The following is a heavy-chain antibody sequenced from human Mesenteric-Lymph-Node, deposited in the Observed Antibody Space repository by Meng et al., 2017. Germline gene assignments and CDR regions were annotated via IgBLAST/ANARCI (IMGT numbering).Heavy chain of an antibody. CDR1: GYTFTGYY. J-gene: IGHJ6*02. Sequence: ASVKVSCKASGYTFTGYYMHWVRQAPGQGLEWMGWINPNSGGTNYAQMFQGRATLTTDASTSTTYMELRTLTSDDTAVYYCARAERRDGYMGNYYYYYELDVWGQGTKVTVSS. V-gene: IGHV1-2*02. CDR3: ARAERRDGYMGNYYYYYELDV. D-gene: IGHD5-24*01. CDR2: INPNSGGT.